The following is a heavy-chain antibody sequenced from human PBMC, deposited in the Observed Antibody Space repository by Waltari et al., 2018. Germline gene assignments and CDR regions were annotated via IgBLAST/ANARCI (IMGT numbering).Heavy chain of an antibody. CDR1: GGFMSSGSYY. V-gene: IGHV4-39*02. D-gene: IGHD5-18*01. CDR3: TRTRYSYVLDAFNI. Sequence: QLQLQESGPGLVKPSETLSLTCTVSGGFMSSGSYYWGWIRQSPGKGLDWMGSIFYSGSTYHNPSLKSRVTISVDTSKNHFSLRLRSVTAADTAVYYCTRTRYSYVLDAFNIWGQGTMVTVSS. CDR2: IFYSGST. J-gene: IGHJ3*02.